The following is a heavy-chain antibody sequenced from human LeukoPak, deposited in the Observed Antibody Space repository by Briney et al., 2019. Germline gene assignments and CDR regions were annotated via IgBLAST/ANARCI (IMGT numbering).Heavy chain of an antibody. V-gene: IGHV4-34*01. J-gene: IGHJ6*03. CDR3: ARDSWSGYYIPAYYMDV. CDR2: INHSGST. Sequence: SETLSLTCAVYGGSFSGYYWSWIRQPPGKGLEWIGEINHSGSTNYNPSPKSRVTISVDTSKNQFSLKLSSVTAADTAVYYCARDSWSGYYIPAYYMDVWGKGTTVTVSS. CDR1: GGSFSGYY. D-gene: IGHD3-3*01.